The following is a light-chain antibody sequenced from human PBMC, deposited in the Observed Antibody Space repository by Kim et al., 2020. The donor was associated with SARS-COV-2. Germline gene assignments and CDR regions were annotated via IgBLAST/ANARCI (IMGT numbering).Light chain of an antibody. CDR1: QSISSD. Sequence: DIQMTQSPSSLSASVGDRVTITCRASQSISSDLNWYQQKPGKAPKLLIYAASSLQSGVPSRFSGSGSGTDFTLTISSLQPEDFATYYCQQSYSNPLTFGQGTQVEIK. J-gene: IGKJ1*01. CDR2: AAS. V-gene: IGKV1-39*01. CDR3: QQSYSNPLT.